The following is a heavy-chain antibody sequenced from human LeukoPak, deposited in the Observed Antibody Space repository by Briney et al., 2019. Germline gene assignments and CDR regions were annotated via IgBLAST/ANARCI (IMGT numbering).Heavy chain of an antibody. J-gene: IGHJ3*02. Sequence: GGSLRLSCAASEFTFTSYELNWVRQAPGKGLEWVSYISSSGNTISYADSVKGRFTISRDNAKNSLYLQVISLRAEDTAVYYCARGPTIAARYDAFDIWGQGTMVTVSS. CDR1: EFTFTSYE. D-gene: IGHD6-6*01. V-gene: IGHV3-48*03. CDR2: ISSSGNTI. CDR3: ARGPTIAARYDAFDI.